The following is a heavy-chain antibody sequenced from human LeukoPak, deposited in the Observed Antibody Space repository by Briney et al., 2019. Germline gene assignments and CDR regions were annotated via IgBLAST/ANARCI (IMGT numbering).Heavy chain of an antibody. CDR3: ARKGIGSSRYQNMDV. D-gene: IGHD6-25*01. V-gene: IGHV3-23*01. CDR2: ISASGHYT. J-gene: IGHJ6*03. CDR1: GSGFTFGNFA. Sequence: GGSLRLSCEASGSGFTFGNFAFSWVRQAPGKGLEWLSGISASGHYTYSAESVKGRFTVSRDTSKNTLYLQMNSLRAEDTAVYYCARKGIGSSRYQNMDVWGKGTTVTVSS.